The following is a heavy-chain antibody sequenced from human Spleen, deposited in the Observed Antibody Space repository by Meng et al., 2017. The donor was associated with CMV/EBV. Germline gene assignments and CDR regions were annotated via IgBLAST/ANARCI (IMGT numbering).Heavy chain of an antibody. D-gene: IGHD3-9*01. J-gene: IGHJ4*02. CDR1: FSSYA. V-gene: IGHV3-30-3*01. CDR2: ISYDGSNK. CDR3: ARGETLVLQYFDWLFPGDY. Sequence: FSSYAMHWVRQAPGKGLEWVAVISYDGSNKYYADSVKGRITISRDNSKNTLYLQMNSLRAEDTARYYCARGETLVLQYFDWLFPGDYWGQGTLVTVSS.